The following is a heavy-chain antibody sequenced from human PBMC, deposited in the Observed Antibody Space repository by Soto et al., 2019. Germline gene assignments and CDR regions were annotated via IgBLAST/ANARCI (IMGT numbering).Heavy chain of an antibody. CDR2: MNPNSGNT. D-gene: IGHD3-16*02. Sequence: ASVKVSCKASGYTFTSYDINWVRQATGQGLEWMGWMNPNSGNTGYAQKFQGRVTMTRNTSISTAYMELSSLRPEDAAVYYCARVMITFGGVIANAFDIWGQGTMVTVSS. J-gene: IGHJ3*02. V-gene: IGHV1-8*01. CDR3: ARVMITFGGVIANAFDI. CDR1: GYTFTSYD.